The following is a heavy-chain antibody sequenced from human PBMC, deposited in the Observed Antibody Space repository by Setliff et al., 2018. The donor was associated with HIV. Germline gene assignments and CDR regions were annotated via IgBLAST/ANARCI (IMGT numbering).Heavy chain of an antibody. CDR2: IYSGGYT. CDR3: AKESGLYSNYNYYYYMDV. J-gene: IGHJ6*03. D-gene: IGHD4-4*01. Sequence: PVGSLRLSCAASGFTVSSNYMSWVRQAPGKGLEWVSVIYSGGYTYYADSVKGRFTISRDNSKNTLYLQMNSLRAEDTAVYYCAKESGLYSNYNYYYYMDVWGKGTTVTVSS. CDR1: GFTVSSNY. V-gene: IGHV3-66*02.